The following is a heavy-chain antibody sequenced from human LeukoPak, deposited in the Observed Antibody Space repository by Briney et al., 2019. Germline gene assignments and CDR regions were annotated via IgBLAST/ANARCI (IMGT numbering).Heavy chain of an antibody. Sequence: GGSLRPSCAASGFTFSIYAMNWVRQAPGKGLEWVSVITGRVGDTYYTDSVKGRFSISRDNYKNTLYLQMKSMRAEDTAVYYCAKDFTAAPGNVFHFDYWGQGTLVTVSS. D-gene: IGHD6-13*01. V-gene: IGHV3-23*01. J-gene: IGHJ4*02. CDR2: ITGRVGDT. CDR3: AKDFTAAPGNVFHFDY. CDR1: GFTFSIYA.